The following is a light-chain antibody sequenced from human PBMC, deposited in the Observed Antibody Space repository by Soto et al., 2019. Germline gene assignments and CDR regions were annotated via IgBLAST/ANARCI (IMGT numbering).Light chain of an antibody. CDR1: QSVSNNY. CDR3: QQLNTYLIT. V-gene: IGKV3-20*01. J-gene: IGKJ5*01. Sequence: EIVLTQSPGTLSLSPGERATLSCRASQSVSNNYLAWYQQKPGQAPRLVIYGASNRATGIPDRFSGSGSGTELTTSISGLQPEDFETYYCQQLNTYLITFGQGTRLEIK. CDR2: GAS.